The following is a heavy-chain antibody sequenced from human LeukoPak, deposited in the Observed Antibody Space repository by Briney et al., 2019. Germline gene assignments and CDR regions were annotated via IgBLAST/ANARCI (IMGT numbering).Heavy chain of an antibody. D-gene: IGHD3-16*01. CDR2: IIPILGIA. CDR1: GGTFSSYT. CDR3: ARDHHWGWEGI. J-gene: IGHJ3*02. Sequence: VASVKVSCKASGGTFSSYTISWVRQAPGQGLEWMGRIIPILGIANYAQKFQGRVTITADKSTSTAYMELSSLRSEDTAVYYCARDHHWGWEGIWGQGTMVTVSS. V-gene: IGHV1-69*04.